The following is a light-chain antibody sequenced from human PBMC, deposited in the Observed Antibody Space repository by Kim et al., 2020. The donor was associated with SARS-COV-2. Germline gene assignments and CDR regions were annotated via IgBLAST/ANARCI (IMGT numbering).Light chain of an antibody. Sequence: VSPGQTANIICSGDKLGNKYVHWYQQKPGQSPVLVIYQDTKRPSGVPERFSGSNSGNTATLTISGTQALDEADYHCQAWDSNTGVFGGGTQLTVL. CDR1: KLGNKY. V-gene: IGLV3-1*01. CDR3: QAWDSNTGV. CDR2: QDT. J-gene: IGLJ2*01.